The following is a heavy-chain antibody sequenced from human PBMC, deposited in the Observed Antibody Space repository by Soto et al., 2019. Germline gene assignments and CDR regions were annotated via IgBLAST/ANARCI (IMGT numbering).Heavy chain of an antibody. Sequence: QVQLVQSGAEVKKPGASVKVSCKASGYTFTSYYMHWVRQAPGQGLEWMGIINPSGGSTSYAQKFQGRATMPGDTSTSTVYMELSSLRSEDTAVYYGASLNMVRGVAFDYWGQGTLVTVSS. V-gene: IGHV1-46*01. CDR2: INPSGGST. D-gene: IGHD3-10*01. CDR1: GYTFTSYY. CDR3: ASLNMVRGVAFDY. J-gene: IGHJ4*02.